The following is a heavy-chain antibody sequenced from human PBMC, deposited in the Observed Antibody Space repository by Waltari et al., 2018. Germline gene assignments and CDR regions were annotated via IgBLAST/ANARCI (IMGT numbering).Heavy chain of an antibody. V-gene: IGHV4-34*01. CDR2: INHSGST. Sequence: QVQLQQWGAGLLKPSETLSLTCAVNGGSSSGYYWSWIRRPPGKGLEWIGEINHSGSTNYNPSLKSRVTISVDTSKNQFSLKLSSVTAADTAVYYCARGVWVVGPIEYYYYGMDVWGQGTTVTVSS. D-gene: IGHD3-10*01. J-gene: IGHJ6*02. CDR3: ARGVWVVGPIEYYYYGMDV. CDR1: GGSSSGYY.